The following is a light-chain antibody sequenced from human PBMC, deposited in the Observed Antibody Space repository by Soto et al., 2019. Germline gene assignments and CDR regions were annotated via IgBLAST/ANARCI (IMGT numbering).Light chain of an antibody. CDR1: QSIRSNY. V-gene: IGKV3-20*01. J-gene: IGKJ1*01. Sequence: EIVLTQSPGTLSLSPGERATLSCRASQSIRSNYLAWYQQKPGQAPRLLIYGASSRATGIPDRFSGSGSGTDFTLTISRLGPEDLAVYYCQQYTASRTFGPGTKVDIK. CDR3: QQYTASRT. CDR2: GAS.